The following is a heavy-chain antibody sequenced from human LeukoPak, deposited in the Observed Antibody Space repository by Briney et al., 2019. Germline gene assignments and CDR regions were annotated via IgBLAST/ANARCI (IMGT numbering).Heavy chain of an antibody. CDR3: ASGVGYSGYDYHYYYYYMDV. J-gene: IGHJ6*03. CDR2: IKQDGSEK. Sequence: GGSLRLSCAVSGFTFSSSYMNWVRQAPGKGLEWVANIKQDGSEKYYVDSVKGRFSISRDNAKNSLYLQMNSLRAEDTAVYYCASGVGYSGYDYHYYYYYMDVWGKGTTVTISS. CDR1: GFTFSSSY. V-gene: IGHV3-7*01. D-gene: IGHD5-12*01.